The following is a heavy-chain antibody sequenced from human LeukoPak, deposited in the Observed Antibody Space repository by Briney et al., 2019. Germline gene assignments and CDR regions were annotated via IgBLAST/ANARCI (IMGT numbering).Heavy chain of an antibody. CDR1: GFTFDDYA. CDR3: AKDTAAAGTYVFDY. Sequence: GGSLRLSCAASGFTFDDYAMHWVRQAPGKGLEWVSGISWNSGSIGYADSVKGRFTISRDNAKNSLYLQMNSLRAEDMALYYCAKDTAAAGTYVFDYWGQGTLVTV. D-gene: IGHD6-13*01. J-gene: IGHJ4*02. CDR2: ISWNSGSI. V-gene: IGHV3-9*03.